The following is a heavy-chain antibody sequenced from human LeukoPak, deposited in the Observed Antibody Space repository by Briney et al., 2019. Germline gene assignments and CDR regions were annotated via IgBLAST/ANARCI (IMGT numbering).Heavy chain of an antibody. CDR1: GFTFSTYV. J-gene: IGHJ6*02. CDR2: ISYDGSDK. V-gene: IGHV3-30*18. Sequence: GGSLRLSCAASGFTFSTYVMHWVRQAPGKGLEWVTAISYDGSDKYYADSVKGRFTISRDNSKNTVYLEMNSLRAEDTALYYCAKGRKSYYYGMDVWGQGTTVTVSS. CDR3: AKGRKSYYYGMDV.